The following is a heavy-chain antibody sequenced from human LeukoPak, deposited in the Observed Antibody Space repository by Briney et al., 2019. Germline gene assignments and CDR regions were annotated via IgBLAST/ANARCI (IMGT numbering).Heavy chain of an antibody. V-gene: IGHV4-4*02. Sequence: SGTLSLTCGVSGGSITTTNWWTWVRQLPGKGLEWIGEVHLDGRTNYNPSLESRLTISVDLSENHISLRLTSVTAADTAVYYCAREGGFYRPLDYSGQGTLVTVSS. CDR1: GGSITTTNW. J-gene: IGHJ4*02. CDR3: AREGGFYRPLDY. CDR2: VHLDGRT. D-gene: IGHD3-3*01.